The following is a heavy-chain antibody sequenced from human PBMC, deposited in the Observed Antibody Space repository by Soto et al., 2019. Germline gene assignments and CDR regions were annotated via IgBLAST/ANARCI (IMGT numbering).Heavy chain of an antibody. CDR3: ARGLYYYAGSGYPNDY. CDR1: GYTFTSDY. D-gene: IGHD3-22*01. CDR2: INAGGGGT. V-gene: IGHV1-46*01. Sequence: ASVKVSCKASGYTFTSDYMHWVRQAPGQGLEWMGIINAGGGGTSYTQKFQGRVTMTRDTSTSTVYMELSSLRSEDTAVYFCARGLYYYAGSGYPNDYWGQGTLVTVSS. J-gene: IGHJ4*02.